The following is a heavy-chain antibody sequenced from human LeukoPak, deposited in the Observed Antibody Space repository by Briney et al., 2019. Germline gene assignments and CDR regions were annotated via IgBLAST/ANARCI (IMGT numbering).Heavy chain of an antibody. J-gene: IGHJ4*02. CDR2: INEAGSDK. CDR3: ARGNVAVSRDY. D-gene: IGHD2-15*01. Sequence: GGSLILSCAASGFTFSDYWMSWVRQAPGKGLEWVANINEAGSDKYYVDSVKGRFTISRDNVKNSLYLQMNSLRAEDTAVYYCARGNVAVSRDYWGQGTLATVSS. CDR1: GFTFSDYW. V-gene: IGHV3-7*01.